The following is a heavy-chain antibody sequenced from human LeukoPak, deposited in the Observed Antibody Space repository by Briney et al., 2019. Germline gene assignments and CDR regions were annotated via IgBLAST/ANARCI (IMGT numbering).Heavy chain of an antibody. CDR3: ARDIYYDSSVDI. CDR2: IYTSGST. J-gene: IGHJ3*02. CDR1: GGSISSGSYY. V-gene: IGHV4-61*02. D-gene: IGHD3-22*01. Sequence: SQTLSLTCTVSGGSISSGSYYWSWIRRPAGKGLEWIGRIYTSGSTNYNPSLKSRVTISVDTSKNQFSLKLSSVTAADTAVYYCARDIYYDSSVDIWGQGTMVTVSS.